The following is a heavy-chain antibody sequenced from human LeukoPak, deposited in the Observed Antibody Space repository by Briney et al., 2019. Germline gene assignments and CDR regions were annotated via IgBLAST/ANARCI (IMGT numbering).Heavy chain of an antibody. CDR3: TTYCSGGSCYPPIDY. CDR2: IRSKANSYAT. V-gene: IGHV3-73*01. CDR1: GFPFSGSA. Sequence: GGSLRLSCAASGFPFSGSAMHWVRQASGKGLEWVGRIRSKANSYATAYAASVKGRFTISRDDSKNTAYLQMNSLKTEDTAVYYCTTYCSGGSCYPPIDYWGQGTLVTVSS. J-gene: IGHJ4*02. D-gene: IGHD2-15*01.